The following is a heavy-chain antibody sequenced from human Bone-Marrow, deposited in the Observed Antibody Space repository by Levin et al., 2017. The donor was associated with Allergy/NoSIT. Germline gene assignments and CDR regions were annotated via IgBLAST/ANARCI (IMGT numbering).Heavy chain of an antibody. Sequence: GGSLRLSCAASGFTFSSYAMSWVRQAPGKGLEWVSAISGSGGSTYYADSVKGRFTISRDNSKNTLYLQMNSLRAEDTAVYYCAKGDISYSSSWYVVDYWGQGTLVTVSS. J-gene: IGHJ4*02. CDR2: ISGSGGST. D-gene: IGHD6-13*01. V-gene: IGHV3-23*01. CDR3: AKGDISYSSSWYVVDY. CDR1: GFTFSSYA.